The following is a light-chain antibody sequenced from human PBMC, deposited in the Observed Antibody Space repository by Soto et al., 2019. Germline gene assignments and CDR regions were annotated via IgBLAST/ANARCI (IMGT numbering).Light chain of an antibody. J-gene: IGKJ2*01. V-gene: IGKV3-20*01. CDR2: GAS. CDR3: QHYGSLAYT. CDR1: QSVRSNY. Sequence: EIVLTQSPGTLSLSPGERATLSCRASQSVRSNYLAWYQQKPGQAPRLLIYGASSRATGIPDRFSGSGSGTDFTLTISRLEPEDFAVYYSQHYGSLAYTFGQGTTLEIK.